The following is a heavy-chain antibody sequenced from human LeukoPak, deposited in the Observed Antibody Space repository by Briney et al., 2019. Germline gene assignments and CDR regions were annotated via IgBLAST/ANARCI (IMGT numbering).Heavy chain of an antibody. Sequence: ASVTVSCTASGYTFTSYYMHWVRQAPGQGLEWMGIINPSGGSTSYAQKFQGRVTMTRDTSTSTVYMELSSLRSEDTAVYYCATQLGLSGLDYWGQGTLVTVSS. D-gene: IGHD2/OR15-2a*01. CDR3: ATQLGLSGLDY. CDR2: INPSGGST. V-gene: IGHV1-46*03. CDR1: GYTFTSYY. J-gene: IGHJ4*02.